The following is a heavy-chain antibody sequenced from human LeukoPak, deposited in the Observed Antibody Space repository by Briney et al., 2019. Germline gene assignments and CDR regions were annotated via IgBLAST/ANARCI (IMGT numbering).Heavy chain of an antibody. CDR3: ARDSAKGGSAGMIVASYY. V-gene: IGHV3-7*01. CDR1: GFTFSSYW. J-gene: IGHJ4*02. D-gene: IGHD3-22*01. CDR2: IKEDGSER. Sequence: GGSLRLSCAASGFTFSSYWMSWVRQAPGKGLEWVANIKEDGSERHYVDSIKGRFTISRDNAKNSLFLQMSSLRDEDTDVYFCARDSAKGGSAGMIVASYYWGRGTLVTVSS.